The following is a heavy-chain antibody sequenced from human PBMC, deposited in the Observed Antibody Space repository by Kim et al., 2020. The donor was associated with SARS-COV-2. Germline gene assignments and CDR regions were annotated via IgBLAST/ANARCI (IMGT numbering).Heavy chain of an antibody. CDR2: INHSGST. CDR1: GGSFSGYY. V-gene: IGHV4-34*01. D-gene: IGHD3-3*01. Sequence: SETLSLTCAVYGGSFSGYYWSWIRQPPGKGLEWIGEINHSGSTNYNPSLKSRVTISVDTSKNQFSLKLSSVTAADTAVYYCATRGPFGVIYYGMDVWGQGTTVTVSS. CDR3: ATRGPFGVIYYGMDV. J-gene: IGHJ6*02.